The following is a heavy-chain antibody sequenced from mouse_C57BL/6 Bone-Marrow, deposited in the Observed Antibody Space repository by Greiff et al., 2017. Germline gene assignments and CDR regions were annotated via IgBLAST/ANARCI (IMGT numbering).Heavy chain of an antibody. V-gene: IGHV1-59*01. CDR1: GYTFTSYW. CDR2: IDPSDSYT. Sequence: QVQLKQPGAELVRPGTSVKLSCKASGYTFTSYWMHWVKQRPGQGLEWIGVIDPSDSYTNYNQKFKGKATLTVDTSSSTAYMQLSSLTSEDSAVYYCARGGTTVVARDYWGQGTTLTVSS. D-gene: IGHD1-1*01. J-gene: IGHJ2*01. CDR3: ARGGTTVVARDY.